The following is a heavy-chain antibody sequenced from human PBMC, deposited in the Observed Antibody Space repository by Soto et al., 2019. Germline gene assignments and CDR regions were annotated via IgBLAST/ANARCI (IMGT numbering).Heavy chain of an antibody. J-gene: IGHJ4*02. CDR3: IKFGYNNREGFDY. D-gene: IGHD5-18*01. CDR1: GLTIDNAW. Sequence: GGSLRLSCATSGLTIDNAWVSWVRQAPGKGLEWVGRLKSETDGGTAEYATPVKGRFTISRDVSQSTLYLQMNGLSTGDTAVYYCIKFGYNNREGFDYWGQGNPATVSS. CDR2: LKSETDGGTA. V-gene: IGHV3-15*01.